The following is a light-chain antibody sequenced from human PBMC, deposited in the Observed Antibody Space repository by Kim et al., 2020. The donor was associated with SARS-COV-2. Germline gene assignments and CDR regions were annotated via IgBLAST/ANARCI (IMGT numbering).Light chain of an antibody. V-gene: IGLV2-14*03. CDR3: TSYTSSSTLPGV. CDR1: SSDVGDDNS. CDR2: DVS. Sequence: QSALTQPASVSGSPGQSITISCTGTSSDVGDDNSVSWYQQHPGKAPKLMIYDVSNRPSGVSNRFSGSKSGNTASLTISGLQAEDEADYYCTSYTSSSTLPGVFGTVTKVTVL. J-gene: IGLJ1*01.